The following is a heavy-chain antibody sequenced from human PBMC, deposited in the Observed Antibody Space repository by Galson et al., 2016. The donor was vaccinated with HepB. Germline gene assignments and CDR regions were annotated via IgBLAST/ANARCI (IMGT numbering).Heavy chain of an antibody. D-gene: IGHD2-21*02. Sequence: SVKVSCKAYGYSFNEYAAITWVRQAPGQGLEWMGWVSSYNGGSNYRKSLQGRVTMTMDTSTDTAYMELRSLTSDDTAVYFCARARCAGDCNFGSDFFDYWGQGTLVTVSS. V-gene: IGHV1-18*01. CDR1: GYSFNEYA. CDR3: ARARCAGDCNFGSDFFDY. CDR2: VSSYNGGS. J-gene: IGHJ4*02.